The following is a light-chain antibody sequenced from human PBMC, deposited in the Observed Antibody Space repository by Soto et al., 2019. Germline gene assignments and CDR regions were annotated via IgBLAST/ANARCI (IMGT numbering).Light chain of an antibody. CDR1: QSVSIN. CDR3: QQYNNWPYT. Sequence: ERVMTQSPATLSVSPGERDTLSCRATQSVSINLAWYQQKPGQAPRLLIYDASTRATGIPARFSGSGSGTNFTLTISSLQSEDFAVYYCQQYNNWPYTFGQGTKLEIK. CDR2: DAS. V-gene: IGKV3-15*01. J-gene: IGKJ2*01.